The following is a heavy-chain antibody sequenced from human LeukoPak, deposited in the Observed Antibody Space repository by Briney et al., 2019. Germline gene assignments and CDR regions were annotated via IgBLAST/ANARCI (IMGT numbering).Heavy chain of an antibody. CDR1: GYTFTDYY. D-gene: IGHD3-16*01. CDR3: ARDISGGEDY. V-gene: IGHV1-2*02. Sequence: ASVKVSCKASGYTFTDYYMHWVRQAPGQGLEWMGWINPKSGDTRYAQKFQGRVTMTRDTSITTAYMDLSSLRSDDTAVYYCARDISGGEDYWGQGTLVTVSS. J-gene: IGHJ4*02. CDR2: INPKSGDT.